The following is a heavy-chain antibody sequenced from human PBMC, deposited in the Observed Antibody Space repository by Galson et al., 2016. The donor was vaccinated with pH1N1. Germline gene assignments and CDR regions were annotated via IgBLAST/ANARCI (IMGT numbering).Heavy chain of an antibody. CDR3: AKAGAVLRYFDWLFDAFDI. CDR2: INPNSGGT. Sequence: SVKVSCKASGYTFTGYYMHWVRQAPGQGLEWMGRINPNSGGTNYAQNFQGRVTMTRDTSITTVYMELSSLRSDDTAVYYCAKAGAVLRYFDWLFDAFDIWGQGTMVAVSS. D-gene: IGHD3-9*01. J-gene: IGHJ3*02. V-gene: IGHV1-2*06. CDR1: GYTFTGYY.